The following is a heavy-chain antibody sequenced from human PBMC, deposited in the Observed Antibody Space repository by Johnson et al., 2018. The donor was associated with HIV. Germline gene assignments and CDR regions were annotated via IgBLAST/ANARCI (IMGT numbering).Heavy chain of an antibody. V-gene: IGHV3-30*04. J-gene: IGHJ3*02. CDR1: GFTFSSYP. CDR3: AGVRIGRENAFDI. CDR2: ISYDGSNR. Sequence: QVQLVESGGGLVQPGGSLRLSCAASGFTFSSYPMHWVRQAPGKGPEWVAVISYDGSNRYYADSVKGRFTISRDNSKSTLYLQMNSPRAEDTLGYYCAGVRIGRENAFDIWGQWTMVTVSS. D-gene: IGHD1-26*01.